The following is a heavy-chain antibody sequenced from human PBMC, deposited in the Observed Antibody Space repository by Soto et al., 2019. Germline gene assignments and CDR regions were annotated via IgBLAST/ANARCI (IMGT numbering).Heavy chain of an antibody. Sequence: QVQLQQWGAGLLKPSETLSLTCAVYGGSFSGYYWSWIRQPPGKGLEWIGEINHSGSTNYNPSLKSRVTISVDTSKNQFSRKLSSVTAADTAVYYCARAPYSSSYYFDYWGQGTLVTVSS. CDR1: GGSFSGYY. V-gene: IGHV4-34*01. CDR3: ARAPYSSSYYFDY. CDR2: INHSGST. D-gene: IGHD6-6*01. J-gene: IGHJ4*02.